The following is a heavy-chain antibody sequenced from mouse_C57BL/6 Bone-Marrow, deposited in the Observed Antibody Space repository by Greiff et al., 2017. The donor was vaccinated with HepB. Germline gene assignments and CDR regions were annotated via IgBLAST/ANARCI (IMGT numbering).Heavy chain of an antibody. CDR3: ARHGLIIVGAWFAY. J-gene: IGHJ3*01. V-gene: IGHV5-4*03. D-gene: IGHD2-12*01. Sequence: EVKLVESGGGLVKPGGSLKLSCAASGFTFSSYAMSWVRQTPEKRLEWVATISDGGSYTYYPDNVKGRFTISRDNAKNNLYLQMSSLRSEDTALYYCARHGLIIVGAWFAYWGQGTLVTVSA. CDR1: GFTFSSYA. CDR2: ISDGGSYT.